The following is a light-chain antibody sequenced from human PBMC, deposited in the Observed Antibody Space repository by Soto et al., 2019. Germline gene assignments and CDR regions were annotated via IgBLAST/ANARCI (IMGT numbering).Light chain of an antibody. Sequence: QSALTQPPSASGSPGQSVTISCTGSSSDIGSYNYVSWYQQHPGRAPQVIISEVTKRPSGVPDRFSGSKSGNTASLTVSGLKPEDDADYYCSSYAGSNNPVVFGGGTKLTVL. V-gene: IGLV2-8*01. CDR3: SSYAGSNNPVV. CDR1: SSDIGSYNY. J-gene: IGLJ2*01. CDR2: EVT.